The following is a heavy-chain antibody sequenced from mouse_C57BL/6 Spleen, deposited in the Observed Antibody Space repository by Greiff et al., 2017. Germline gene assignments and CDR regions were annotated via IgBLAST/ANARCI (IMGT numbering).Heavy chain of an antibody. J-gene: IGHJ1*03. CDR3: AKNRGFITTGVHWYFDG. CDR1: GFSLTSYG. CDR2: IWRGGST. D-gene: IGHD1-1*01. V-gene: IGHV2-5*01. Sequence: VQLVESGPGLVQPSQSLSIPCPVSGFSLTSYGVHWVRPSPGKGLELLGVIWRGGSTDYNAAFMSRLSITKDNSKSPVFFKMNSLQADDTAIYYCAKNRGFITTGVHWYFDGWGTGTTVTVSS.